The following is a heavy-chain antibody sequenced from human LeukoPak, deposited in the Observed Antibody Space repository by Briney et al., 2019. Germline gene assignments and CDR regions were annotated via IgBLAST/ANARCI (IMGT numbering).Heavy chain of an antibody. J-gene: IGHJ4*02. CDR2: INIGSGDT. CDR3: AKDRSTCYDSCLDY. D-gene: IGHD3-22*01. V-gene: IGHV1-2*02. CDR1: GYTFTGHY. Sequence: ASVKVSCKASGYTFTGHYLHWVRQAPGQGLEWMGWINIGSGDTNYAQKFQGRVTMTRDTSITTAYLEVTRLTSDDTAVYYCAKDRSTCYDSCLDYWGQGTLVTVSS.